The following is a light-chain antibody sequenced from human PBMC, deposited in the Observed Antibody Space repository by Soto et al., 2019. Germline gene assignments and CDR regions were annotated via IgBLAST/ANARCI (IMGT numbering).Light chain of an antibody. J-gene: IGKJ1*01. CDR1: QSVSSS. Sequence: DIQMTQSPSTLSASVGDRVTITCRASQSVSSSLNWYQQKPGKAPKLLIYAVSNLQSGVPSRFSGSRSGTDFTLTIRSLQPDDFASYYCQQTYSTPTFGQGTKVDIK. CDR2: AVS. V-gene: IGKV1-39*01. CDR3: QQTYSTPT.